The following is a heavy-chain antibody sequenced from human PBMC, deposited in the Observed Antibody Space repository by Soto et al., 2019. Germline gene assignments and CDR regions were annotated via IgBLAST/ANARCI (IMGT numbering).Heavy chain of an antibody. J-gene: IGHJ3*02. CDR3: ARAGWLGELFSAFDI. V-gene: IGHV4-59*01. Sequence: PSETLSLTCTVSGGSISSYYWSWIRQPPGKGLEWIGYIYYSGSTNYNPSLKSRVTISVDTSKNQFSLKLSSVTAADAAVYYCARAGWLGELFSAFDIWGQGTMVTVSS. D-gene: IGHD3-10*01. CDR1: GGSISSYY. CDR2: IYYSGST.